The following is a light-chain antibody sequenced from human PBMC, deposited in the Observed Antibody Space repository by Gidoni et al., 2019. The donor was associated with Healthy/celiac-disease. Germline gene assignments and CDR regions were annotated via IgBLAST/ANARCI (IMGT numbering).Light chain of an antibody. J-gene: IGKJ5*01. Sequence: DIQMTQSPSSLSASVGDRVTITCRASQSISSYLNWYQQKPGKAPKLLNYAASSLQSGVPSRFSGSGSETDFTLTISSLQPEDFATYYCQQSYSTPLITFGQGTRLEIK. V-gene: IGKV1-39*01. CDR3: QQSYSTPLIT. CDR1: QSISSY. CDR2: AAS.